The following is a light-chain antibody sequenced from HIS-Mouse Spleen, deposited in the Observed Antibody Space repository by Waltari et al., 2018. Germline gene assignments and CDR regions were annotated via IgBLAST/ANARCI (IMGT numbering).Light chain of an antibody. CDR3: YSTDSSGNHRV. Sequence: SYELTQPPPVSVSPGQTARSTCSGEELPKKYAYWYQQKSGQAPVLVIYEDSKRPSGIPERFSGSSSGTMATLTISGAQVEDEADYYCYSTDSSGNHRVFGGGTKLTVL. V-gene: IGLV3-10*01. CDR2: EDS. J-gene: IGLJ2*01. CDR1: ELPKKY.